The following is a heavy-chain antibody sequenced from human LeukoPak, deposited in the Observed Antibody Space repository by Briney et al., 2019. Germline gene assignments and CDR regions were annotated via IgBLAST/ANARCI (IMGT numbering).Heavy chain of an antibody. Sequence: GGSLRLSCAASGFTVSSNYMSWVRQAPGKGLEWVSVIYSGGSTYYADSVKGRFTISRDNSKNTLYLQMNNLRAEDTAVYYCAKGDTIFGVVISFDYWGQGTLVTVSS. CDR2: IYSGGST. V-gene: IGHV3-66*01. CDR1: GFTVSSNY. J-gene: IGHJ4*02. D-gene: IGHD3-3*01. CDR3: AKGDTIFGVVISFDY.